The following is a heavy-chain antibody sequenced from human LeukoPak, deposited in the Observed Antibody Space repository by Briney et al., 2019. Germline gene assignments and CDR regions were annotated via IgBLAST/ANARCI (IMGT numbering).Heavy chain of an antibody. CDR3: ARGSPHRGWYPKPFDY. CDR1: GGSFSGYY. CDR2: INHSGST. V-gene: IGHV4-34*01. J-gene: IGHJ4*02. D-gene: IGHD6-19*01. Sequence: SETLSLTCAVYGGSFSGYYWSWIRQPPGKGLEWIGEINHSGSTNYNPSLKSRVTISVDTSKNQFSLKLSSVTAADTAVYYCARGSPHRGWYPKPFDYWGQGTLVTVSS.